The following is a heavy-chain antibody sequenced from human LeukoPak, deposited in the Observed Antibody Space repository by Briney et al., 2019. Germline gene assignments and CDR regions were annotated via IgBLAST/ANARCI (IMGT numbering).Heavy chain of an antibody. D-gene: IGHD3-22*01. Sequence: NPSETLSLTCAVYGGSFSGYYWSWIRQPPGKGLEWIGEINHSGSTNYNPSLKSRVTISVDTSKNQFSLKLSSVTAADTAVYYCARFGSVTWRGVDSSGSAPLYYFDYWGQRTLVTLSS. J-gene: IGHJ4*02. CDR2: INHSGST. CDR3: ARFGSVTWRGVDSSGSAPLYYFDY. CDR1: GGSFSGYY. V-gene: IGHV4-34*01.